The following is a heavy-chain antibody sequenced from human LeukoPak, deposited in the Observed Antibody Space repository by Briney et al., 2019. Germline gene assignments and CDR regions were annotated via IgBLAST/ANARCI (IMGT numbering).Heavy chain of an antibody. CDR3: ARAPVVVVAADKEGLGAFDI. V-gene: IGHV3-21*04. J-gene: IGHJ3*02. Sequence: TGGSLRLSCAASGFTFSSSSMNWVRQAPGKGLEWVSSIRSSSSYIYYADSVKGRFTISRDNAKNSLYLQMNSLRAEDTAVYYCARAPVVVVAADKEGLGAFDIWGQGTMVTVSS. CDR2: IRSSSSYI. D-gene: IGHD2-15*01. CDR1: GFTFSSSS.